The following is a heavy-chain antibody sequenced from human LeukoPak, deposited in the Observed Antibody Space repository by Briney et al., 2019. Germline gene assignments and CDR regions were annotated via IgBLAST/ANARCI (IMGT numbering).Heavy chain of an antibody. CDR1: GGSISSSGSY. D-gene: IGHD6-6*01. V-gene: IGHV4-39*07. Sequence: SETLSLTCTVSGGSISSSGSYWGWIRQPPGKGLEWIGSVYYSGNTYNPSLKSRVTISVDTSKNQFSLNLTSVNAADTAIYYCARVMAARREDLNWFDPWGQGTLVTVSP. CDR3: ARVMAARREDLNWFDP. J-gene: IGHJ5*02. CDR2: VYYSGNT.